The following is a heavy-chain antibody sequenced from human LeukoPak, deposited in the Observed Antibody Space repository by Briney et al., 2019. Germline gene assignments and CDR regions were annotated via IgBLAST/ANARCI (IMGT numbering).Heavy chain of an antibody. CDR1: GFTFSNAW. J-gene: IGHJ4*02. CDR2: IYHSGST. V-gene: IGHV4-38-2*01. D-gene: IGHD6-19*01. Sequence: GSLRLSCAASGFTFSNAWMSWVRQAPGKGLEWIGSIYHSGSTYYNPSLRSRVTISVDTSKNQFSLKLSSVTAADTAVYYCASGWGSDYWGQGTLVTVSS. CDR3: ASGWGSDY.